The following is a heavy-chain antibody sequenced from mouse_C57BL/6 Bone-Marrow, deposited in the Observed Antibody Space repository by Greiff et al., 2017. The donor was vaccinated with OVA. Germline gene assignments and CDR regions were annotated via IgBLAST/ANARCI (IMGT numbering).Heavy chain of an antibody. D-gene: IGHD1-1*01. J-gene: IGHJ4*01. Sequence: VQLQQPGAELVKPGASVKLSCKASGYTFTSYWMHWVKQRPGRGLEWIGRIDPNSGGTKYNEKFKSKATLTVDKPSSTAYMQLSSLTSEDSAVYYCARRPTTVVAENYAMDYWGQGTSVTVSS. CDR1: GYTFTSYW. CDR3: ARRPTTVVAENYAMDY. V-gene: IGHV1-72*01. CDR2: IDPNSGGT.